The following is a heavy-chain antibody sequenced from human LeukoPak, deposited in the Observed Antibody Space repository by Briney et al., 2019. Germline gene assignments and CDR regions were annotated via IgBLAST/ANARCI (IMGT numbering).Heavy chain of an antibody. D-gene: IGHD3-9*01. CDR2: IYSGGRT. Sequence: GGSLRLSCAASGFTVSSNYMTWVRQAPGHGLKWVSVIYSGGRTYYADSVKGRFTISRHNSKNTLYLQMNSLRAEDTAVYYCARQVALFDWDPVLDYWGQGTLVTVSS. CDR3: ARQVALFDWDPVLDY. J-gene: IGHJ4*02. V-gene: IGHV3-53*04. CDR1: GFTVSSNY.